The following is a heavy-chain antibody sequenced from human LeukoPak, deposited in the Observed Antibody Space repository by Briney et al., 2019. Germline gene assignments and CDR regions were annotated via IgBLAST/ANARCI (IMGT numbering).Heavy chain of an antibody. Sequence: ASVKVSCKASGYTFSGFYINWVRQAPGQGLEWMGWINANNGDTHYAQDFLGRVTMTRDTSISTPYMELRRLTSDDRSVYYCARDGRLRNGYDNFYIWGQGTLVTVSS. CDR3: ARDGRLRNGYDNFYI. CDR1: GYTFSGFY. CDR2: INANNGDT. V-gene: IGHV1-2*02. D-gene: IGHD5-18*01. J-gene: IGHJ4*02.